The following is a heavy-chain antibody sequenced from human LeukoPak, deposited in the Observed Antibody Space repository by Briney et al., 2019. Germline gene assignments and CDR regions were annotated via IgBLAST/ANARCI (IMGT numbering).Heavy chain of an antibody. J-gene: IGHJ4*02. Sequence: SETLSLTCTVSGGSVSSGSYYWSWIRQPPGKGLEWIGYIYYSGSTNDNPSLKSRVTISVDTSKNQFSLKLSSVTAADTAVYYCARVHTTVTTYYFDYWGQGTLVTVSS. CDR2: IYYSGST. CDR3: ARVHTTVTTYYFDY. CDR1: GGSVSSGSYY. D-gene: IGHD4-17*01. V-gene: IGHV4-61*01.